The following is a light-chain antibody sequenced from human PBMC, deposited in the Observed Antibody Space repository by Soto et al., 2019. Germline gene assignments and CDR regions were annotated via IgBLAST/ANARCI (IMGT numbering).Light chain of an antibody. V-gene: IGKV3-15*01. CDR1: QSVSSN. J-gene: IGKJ2*01. CDR2: GAS. Sequence: ETVMTQSPATLSVSPGERATLSCRASQSVSSNLARYQQKPGQSPRLLIYGASTRATGIPARFSGSGSGTEFTLTISSLQSEDFAVYYSQQYNNWLPYTFGQGTKGDIK. CDR3: QQYNNWLPYT.